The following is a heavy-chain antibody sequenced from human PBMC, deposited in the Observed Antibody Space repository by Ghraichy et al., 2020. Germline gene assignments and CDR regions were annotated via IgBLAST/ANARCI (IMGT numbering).Heavy chain of an antibody. J-gene: IGHJ5*02. CDR2: IYTSGST. Sequence: SETLSLTCTVSGGSISSYYWSWIRQPAGKGLEWIGRIYTSGSTNYNPSLKSRVTMSVDTSKNQFSLKLSSVTAADTAVYYCARVNTIFGVGMGWFDPWGQGTQVTVSS. CDR3: ARVNTIFGVGMGWFDP. V-gene: IGHV4-4*07. D-gene: IGHD3-3*01. CDR1: GGSISSYY.